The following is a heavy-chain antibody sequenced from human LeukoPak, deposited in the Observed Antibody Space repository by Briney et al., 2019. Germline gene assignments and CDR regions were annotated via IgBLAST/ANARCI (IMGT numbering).Heavy chain of an antibody. Sequence: GGSLRLSCAASGFTFSDYYMSWIRQAPGKGLEWISYISSSGSTIYYADSVKGRFTISRDNAKNSLYLQMNSLRAEDTALYYCARDIAGFTYSSRGNYYYMDVWGKGTTVTVSS. CDR2: ISSSGSTI. D-gene: IGHD6-13*01. J-gene: IGHJ6*03. CDR1: GFTFSDYY. CDR3: ARDIAGFTYSSRGNYYYMDV. V-gene: IGHV3-11*01.